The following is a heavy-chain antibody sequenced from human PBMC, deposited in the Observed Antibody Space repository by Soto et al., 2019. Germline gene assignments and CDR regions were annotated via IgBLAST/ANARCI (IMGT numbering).Heavy chain of an antibody. CDR2: ISYDGSNK. D-gene: IGHD5-12*01. Sequence: PGGSLRLSCAASGFTFSSYAMHWVRQAPGKGLEWVAVISYDGSNKYYADSVKGRFTISRDNSKNTLYLQMNSLRAEDTAVYYCASGGYSGYDPYNWFDPWGQGTLVTVSS. V-gene: IGHV3-30-3*01. J-gene: IGHJ5*02. CDR3: ASGGYSGYDPYNWFDP. CDR1: GFTFSSYA.